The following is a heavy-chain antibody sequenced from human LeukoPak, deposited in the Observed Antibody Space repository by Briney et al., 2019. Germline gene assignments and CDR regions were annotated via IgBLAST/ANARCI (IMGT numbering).Heavy chain of an antibody. CDR3: VRGDSRDY. D-gene: IGHD3-22*01. CDR2: INSGSSTM. V-gene: IGHV3-21*01. Sequence: GGSLRLSCAASGVTFSDSTMNWVRHASGKGLEWVASINSGSSTMHYADSVKGRLTISRDNAKNSLYLQLNSLRAEDSAVYYCVRGDSRDYWGQGTLITVSS. CDR1: GVTFSDST. J-gene: IGHJ4*02.